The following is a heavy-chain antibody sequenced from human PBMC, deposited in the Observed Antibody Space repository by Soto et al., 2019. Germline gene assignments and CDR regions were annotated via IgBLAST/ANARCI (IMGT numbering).Heavy chain of an antibody. CDR3: XRSLXXXXXSPY. V-gene: IGHV3-7*01. CDR1: GFTFSSYW. CDR2: IKEDGSEK. Sequence: EVQLVESGGGLVQPGGSLRLSCAASGFTFSSYWMSWVRQAPGXGLEWVANIKEDGSEKYYVDSVKGRFTISRDNAKXXXXXXXXXXXXXXXXXXXXXRSLXXXXXSPYWGQGTLVTVSS. J-gene: IGHJ4*02.